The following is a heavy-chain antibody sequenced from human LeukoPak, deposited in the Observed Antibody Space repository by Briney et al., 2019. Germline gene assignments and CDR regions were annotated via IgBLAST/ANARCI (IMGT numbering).Heavy chain of an antibody. CDR3: AKRLRHALGAFDI. CDR1: GFTFNNYY. D-gene: IGHD5-12*01. Sequence: GGSLRLSCAASGFTFNNYYMSWIRQAPGKGLEWVSYINSGGSPIYYADSVKGRFTISRDNSKNTLYLQMNSTRAGDTAVYYCAKRLRHALGAFDIWGQGTMVTVSS. CDR2: INSGGSPI. V-gene: IGHV3-11*01. J-gene: IGHJ3*02.